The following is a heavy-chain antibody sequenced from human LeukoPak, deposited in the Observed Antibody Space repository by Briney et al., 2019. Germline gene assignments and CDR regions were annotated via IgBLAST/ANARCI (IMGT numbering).Heavy chain of an antibody. V-gene: IGHV3-21*01. D-gene: IGHD2-2*02. CDR3: ARALPTYCSSTSCYTHYFDY. Sequence: GGSLRLSCAASGFTFSSYSMTWVRQAPGKGLEWVSSISSSSSYIYYADSVKGRSTISRDNAKNSLYLQMNSLRAEDTAVYYCARALPTYCSSTSCYTHYFDYWGQGTLVTVSS. CDR2: ISSSSSYI. J-gene: IGHJ4*02. CDR1: GFTFSSYS.